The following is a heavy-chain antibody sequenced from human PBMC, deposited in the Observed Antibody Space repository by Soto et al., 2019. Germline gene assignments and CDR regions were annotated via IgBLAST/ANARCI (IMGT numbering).Heavy chain of an antibody. J-gene: IGHJ6*03. CDR2: IRSKGNNYAT. D-gene: IGHD3-3*01. CDR1: EFTFSGSA. CDR3: SRQASDFWSGKPQYYMDV. Sequence: EVQLVESGGGLVQPGGSLKLCCAASEFTFSGSAMHWVRQASGKGLEWVGRIRSKGNNYATVYGASLKGRFTISRDDAKNTAYLQTNSLNTEDTAVYYCSRQASDFWSGKPQYYMDVWGKGTTVTVSS. V-gene: IGHV3-73*01.